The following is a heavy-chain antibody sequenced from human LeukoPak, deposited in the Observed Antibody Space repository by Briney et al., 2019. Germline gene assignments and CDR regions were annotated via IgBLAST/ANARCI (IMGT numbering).Heavy chain of an antibody. J-gene: IGHJ4*02. CDR2: IRYDGSNK. D-gene: IGHD6-13*01. Sequence: GGSLRLSCAASGFTFSSYGMHWVRQAPGKGLEWVAFIRYDGSNKYYADSVKGRFTISRDNSKNTLYLQMNSLRAEDTAVYYCASASSYGGLIAAAGTGHLDYWGQGPRVTASS. CDR3: ASASSYGGLIAAAGTGHLDY. CDR1: GFTFSSYG. V-gene: IGHV3-30*02.